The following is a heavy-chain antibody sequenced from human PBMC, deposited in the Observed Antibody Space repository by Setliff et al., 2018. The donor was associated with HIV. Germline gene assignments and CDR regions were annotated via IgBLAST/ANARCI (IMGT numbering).Heavy chain of an antibody. CDR1: GLTFSSSW. Sequence: PGGSLRLSCAASGLTFSSSWMSWVRQAPGKGLEWVSSIYGGGGTTFYADSVKGRFTISRDNAKNSLYLQMNSLRAEDTAVYYCARVFLEWLLYRPDYVMDVWGQGTTVTVSS. CDR3: ARVFLEWLLYRPDYVMDV. J-gene: IGHJ6*02. V-gene: IGHV3-23*01. D-gene: IGHD3-3*01. CDR2: IYGGGGTT.